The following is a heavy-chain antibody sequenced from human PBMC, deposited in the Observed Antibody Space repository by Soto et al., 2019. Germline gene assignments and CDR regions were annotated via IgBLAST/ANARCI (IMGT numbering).Heavy chain of an antibody. CDR1: GYTFTSYD. CDR3: ARALRRGPPRYRWFDP. Sequence: QVPLVQSGAEVKKPGASVKDSCKASGYTFTSYDINWVRQATGQGLEWMGWMNPNSGNTGYAQKFQGRVTMTRNTSISTAYMELSSLISEDTAVYYCARALRRGPPRYRWFDPWGQGTLVTVSS. D-gene: IGHD3-16*01. V-gene: IGHV1-8*01. CDR2: MNPNSGNT. J-gene: IGHJ5*02.